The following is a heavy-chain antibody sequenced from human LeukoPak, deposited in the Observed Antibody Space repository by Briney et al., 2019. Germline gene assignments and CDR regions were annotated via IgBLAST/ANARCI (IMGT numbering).Heavy chain of an antibody. D-gene: IGHD6-6*01. J-gene: IGHJ4*02. V-gene: IGHV3-9*01. CDR1: GFTFDDYA. CDR2: ISWNSGSI. Sequence: PGRSLRLSCAASGFTFDDYAMHWVRQAPGKGLEWVSGISWNSGSIGYADSVKGRFTISRDNAKNSLYLQMNSLRAEDTALYYCAKGYSGSSQGSKVGYFDYWGQGTLVTVSS. CDR3: AKGYSGSSQGSKVGYFDY.